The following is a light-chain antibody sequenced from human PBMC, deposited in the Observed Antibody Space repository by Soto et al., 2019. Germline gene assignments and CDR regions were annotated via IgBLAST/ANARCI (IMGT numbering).Light chain of an antibody. V-gene: IGKV1-12*01. CDR2: AAS. Sequence: DIQMTQYASSLSAVVGDRVTITCRASRGIGDRLAWFQQKPGKAPQFLIQAASNLQSGVPSRFSGSGSGTEFILSINSLQPEDIATYYCLQVSSFPRTFGQGTKVDIK. CDR1: RGIGDR. CDR3: LQVSSFPRT. J-gene: IGKJ1*01.